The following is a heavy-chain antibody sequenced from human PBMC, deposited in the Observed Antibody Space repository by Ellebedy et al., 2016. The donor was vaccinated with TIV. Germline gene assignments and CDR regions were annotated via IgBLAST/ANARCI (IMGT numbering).Heavy chain of an antibody. CDR2: IYYSGST. CDR3: ARRGGGSYSTNAFDI. J-gene: IGHJ3*02. D-gene: IGHD1-26*01. Sequence: MPSETLSLTCTVSGGSISSSSYYWGWIRQPPGKGLEWIGSIYYSGSTYYNPSLKSRFTITVATSKNQFSLKLSSVTAADTAVYYCARRGGGSYSTNAFDIWGQGTMVTVSS. CDR1: GGSISSSSYY. V-gene: IGHV4-39*01.